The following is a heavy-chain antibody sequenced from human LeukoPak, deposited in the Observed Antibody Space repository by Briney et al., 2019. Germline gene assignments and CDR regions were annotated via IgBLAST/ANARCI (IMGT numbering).Heavy chain of an antibody. Sequence: SETLSLTCTVSGYSISSGFYWGWIRQPPGKGLEWIVNIYHSGSTYYNPSLKSRVTISVDTSKNQFSLKLSPVTAADTAVYYCARDRAARPSYFDYWGQGTLVTVSS. CDR1: GYSISSGFY. CDR2: IYHSGST. CDR3: ARDRAARPSYFDY. V-gene: IGHV4-38-2*02. D-gene: IGHD6-6*01. J-gene: IGHJ4*02.